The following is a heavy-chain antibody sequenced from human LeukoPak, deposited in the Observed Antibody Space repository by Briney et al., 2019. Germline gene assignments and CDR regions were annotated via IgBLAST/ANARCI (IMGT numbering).Heavy chain of an antibody. CDR1: GFTLKIHA. CDR3: ARGREWELLSSFDS. V-gene: IGHV3-30*03. J-gene: IGHJ4*02. D-gene: IGHD1-26*01. CDR2: ISYNEADS. Sequence: EASLTLSCTASGFTLKIHAIHCVRHAPGKGVECGEHISYNEADSYYADSVRGRFTISRDNSKDTVYLHLSSLRTEDTAVYYCARGREWELLSSFDSWGQGTQVAVSS.